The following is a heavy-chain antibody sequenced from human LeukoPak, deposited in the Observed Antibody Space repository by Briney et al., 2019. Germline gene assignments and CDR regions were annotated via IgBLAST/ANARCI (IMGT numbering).Heavy chain of an antibody. CDR1: GGTFINYA. D-gene: IGHD2-2*01. CDR3: AAVGYCSSTSCYRDYYYYYMDV. V-gene: IGHV1-69*05. Sequence: ASVKVSCKDSGGTFINYAISWVRQAPGQGLEWMAGIIPIFGTANYAQKFQGRVTITTDESTSTAYMELSSLRSEDTAVYYCAAVGYCSSTSCYRDYYYYYMDVWGKGTTVTVSS. CDR2: IIPIFGTA. J-gene: IGHJ6*03.